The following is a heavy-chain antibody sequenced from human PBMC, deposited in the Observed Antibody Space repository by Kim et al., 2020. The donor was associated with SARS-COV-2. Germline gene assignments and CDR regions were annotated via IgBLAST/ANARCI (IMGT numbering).Heavy chain of an antibody. J-gene: IGHJ6*02. D-gene: IGHD3-9*01. Sequence: SETLSLTCTVSGGSISSCGYSWSWIRQHPGKGLEWIGYIYYSGSTYYNPSLKSRVTISVDTSKNQFSLKLSSVTAADTAVYYCASGGTDYDILTGYYSSVGMDVWGQGTTVTVSS. V-gene: IGHV4-31*03. CDR3: ASGGTDYDILTGYYSSVGMDV. CDR1: GGSISSCGYS. CDR2: IYYSGST.